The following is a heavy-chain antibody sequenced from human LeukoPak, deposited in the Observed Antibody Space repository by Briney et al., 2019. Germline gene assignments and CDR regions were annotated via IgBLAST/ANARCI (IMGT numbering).Heavy chain of an antibody. J-gene: IGHJ4*02. CDR1: GFTLSSYA. CDR2: ISSSSSYI. Sequence: GGSLRLSCAASGFTLSSYAMSWVRQAPGKGLEWVSSISSSSSYIYYADSVKGRFTISRDNAKNSLHLQMNSLRAEDTAVYYCARGFSTYCGGDCYSLAFDYWGQGTLVTVSS. D-gene: IGHD2-21*02. V-gene: IGHV3-21*01. CDR3: ARGFSTYCGGDCYSLAFDY.